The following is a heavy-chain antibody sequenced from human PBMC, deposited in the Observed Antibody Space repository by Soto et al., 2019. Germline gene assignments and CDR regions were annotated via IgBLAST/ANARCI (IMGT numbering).Heavy chain of an antibody. CDR3: ATATTVPYGDFDY. CDR1: GFTFSSYA. J-gene: IGHJ4*02. V-gene: IGHV3-23*01. CDR2: ISGSGGST. D-gene: IGHD4-17*01. Sequence: LRLSCAASGFTFSSYAMSWVRQAPGKGLEWVSAISGSGGSTYYADSVKGRFTISRDNSKNTLYLQMNSLRAEDTAVYYCATATTVPYGDFDYWGQGTLVTVSS.